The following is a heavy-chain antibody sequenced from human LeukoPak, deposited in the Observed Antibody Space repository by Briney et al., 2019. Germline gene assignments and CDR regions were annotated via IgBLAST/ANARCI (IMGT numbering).Heavy chain of an antibody. J-gene: IGHJ3*02. D-gene: IGHD1-1*01. CDR2: ISSSSSYI. CDR1: GFTFSSYA. V-gene: IGHV3-21*01. Sequence: GGSLRLSCAASGFTFSSYAMHWVRQAPGKGLEWVSSISSSSSYIYYADSVKGRFTISRDNAKNSLYLQMNSLRAEDTAVYYCARLERDAFDIWGQGTMVTVSS. CDR3: ARLERDAFDI.